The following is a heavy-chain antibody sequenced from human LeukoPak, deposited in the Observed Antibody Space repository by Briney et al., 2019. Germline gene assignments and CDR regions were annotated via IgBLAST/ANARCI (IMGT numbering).Heavy chain of an antibody. V-gene: IGHV4-34*01. Sequence: SETLSLTCAVYGGSLSDYYWSWIRQPPGKGLEGIGEINHSGSSNYNPSLKSRVTISLDTSKNQFSLRLSSVTAADTAVYYCARRGTRALDRPRLQAFFDYWGQGTLVTVSS. D-gene: IGHD1-1*01. CDR2: INHSGSS. J-gene: IGHJ4*02. CDR1: GGSLSDYY. CDR3: ARRGTRALDRPRLQAFFDY.